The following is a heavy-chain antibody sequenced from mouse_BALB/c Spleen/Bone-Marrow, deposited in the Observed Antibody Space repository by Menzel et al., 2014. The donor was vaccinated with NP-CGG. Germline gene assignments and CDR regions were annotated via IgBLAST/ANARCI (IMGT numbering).Heavy chain of an antibody. CDR2: IRNKANGYTT. CDR1: GFTFTDYY. Sequence: DVMLVESGGGLVQPGGSLRLSCATSGFTFTDYYMSWVRQPPGKALEWLGFIRNKANGYTTEYSASVKGRFTISRDNSQSILYPQMNTLRAEDSATYYCAREIINDYHWYFDVWGAGTTVTVSS. V-gene: IGHV7-3*02. D-gene: IGHD2-4*01. CDR3: AREIINDYHWYFDV. J-gene: IGHJ1*01.